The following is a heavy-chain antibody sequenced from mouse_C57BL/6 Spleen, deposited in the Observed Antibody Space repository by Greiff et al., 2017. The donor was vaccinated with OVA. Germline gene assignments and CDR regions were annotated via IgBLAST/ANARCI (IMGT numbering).Heavy chain of an antibody. D-gene: IGHD1-1*01. J-gene: IGHJ3*01. CDR3: ARDIYYYGSRGAWFAY. V-gene: IGHV1-81*01. CDR2: IYPRSGNT. CDR1: GYTFTSYG. Sequence: VRLQQSGAELARPGASVKLSCKASGYTFTSYGISWVKQRTGQGLEWIGEIYPRSGNTYYNEKFKGKATLTADKSSSTAYMELRSLTSEDSAVYFCARDIYYYGSRGAWFAYWGQGTLVTVSA.